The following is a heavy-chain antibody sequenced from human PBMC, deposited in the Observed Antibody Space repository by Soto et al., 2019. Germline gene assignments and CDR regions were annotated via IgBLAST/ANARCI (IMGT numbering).Heavy chain of an antibody. J-gene: IGHJ4*02. CDR2: ISYDGSNK. V-gene: IGHV3-30*03. D-gene: IGHD3-16*02. CDR3: ARGLATSPLGY. CDR1: GFTFSSYG. Sequence: SLRLSCAASGFTFSSYGMHWVRQAPGKGLEWVAVISYDGSNKYYADSVKGRFTISRDNSKNTLYLQMNSLRAEDTAVYYCARGLATSPLGYWGQGTLVTVSS.